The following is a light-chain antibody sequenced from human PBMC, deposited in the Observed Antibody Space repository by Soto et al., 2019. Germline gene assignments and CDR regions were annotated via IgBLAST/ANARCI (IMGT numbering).Light chain of an antibody. J-gene: IGKJ5*01. V-gene: IGKV3-20*01. CDR2: GAS. Sequence: EIVLTQSPGTLSLSPGERATLSCRASQSVSSRYLAWYQQKPGQAPRLLIYGASSRATGIPDRFSGSGSGTDFTLTISRLEPEDFAVYYGQQYGTSPGITFGQGTRLEIK. CDR3: QQYGTSPGIT. CDR1: QSVSSRY.